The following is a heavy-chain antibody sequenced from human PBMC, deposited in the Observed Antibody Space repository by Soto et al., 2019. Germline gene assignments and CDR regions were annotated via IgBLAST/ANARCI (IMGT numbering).Heavy chain of an antibody. V-gene: IGHV4-59*01. CDR2: IYYSGST. Sequence: SEPLSLTCTVSGGTISSYYWSWIRQPPGKGLEWIGYIYYSGSTNYNPSLKSRVTISVDTSKNQFSLKLSSVTAADTAVYYCARDRVEYDSCGYYYRRCERWGHGSRVTVPS. D-gene: IGHD3-22*01. CDR1: GGTISSYY. CDR3: ARDRVEYDSCGYYYRRCER. J-gene: IGHJ6*01.